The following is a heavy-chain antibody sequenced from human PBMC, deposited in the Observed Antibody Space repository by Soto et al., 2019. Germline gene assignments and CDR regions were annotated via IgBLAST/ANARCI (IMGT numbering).Heavy chain of an antibody. D-gene: IGHD4-17*01. V-gene: IGHV4-59*01. Sequence: SETLSLTCTVSGGSISSYYWSWIRQPPGKGLEWIGYIYYSGSTNYNPSLKSRVTISVDTSKNQFSLKLSSVTAADTAVYYCAREMVTTAYYYYYMDVWGKGTTVTVSS. CDR3: AREMVTTAYYYYYMDV. CDR1: GGSISSYY. CDR2: IYYSGST. J-gene: IGHJ6*03.